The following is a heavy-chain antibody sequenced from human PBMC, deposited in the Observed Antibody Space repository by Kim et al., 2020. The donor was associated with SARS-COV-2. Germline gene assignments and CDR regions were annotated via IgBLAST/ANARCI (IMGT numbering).Heavy chain of an antibody. J-gene: IGHJ4*02. CDR3: ARGAPPSIDLTNYFDY. V-gene: IGHV3-48*03. CDR1: GFTFSSYE. CDR2: ISSSGSTI. Sequence: GGSLRLSCAASGFTFSSYEMNWVRQAPGKGLEWVSYISSSGSTIYYADSVKGRFTISRDNAKNSLYLQMNSLRAEDTAVYYCARGAPPSIDLTNYFDYWGQGTLVTVSS. D-gene: IGHD6-6*01.